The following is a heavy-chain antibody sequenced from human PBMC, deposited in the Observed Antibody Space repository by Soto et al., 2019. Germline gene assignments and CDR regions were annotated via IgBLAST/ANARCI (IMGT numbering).Heavy chain of an antibody. CDR1: GVSITTTSYY. V-gene: IGHV4-39*01. CDR2: VYFSGTT. CDR3: ARHGSY. Sequence: KASETLSLTCTVSGVSITTTSYYWGWIRQPPGKGLEWIGSVYFSGTTYYNPSLKSRVTISVDTSKNHFSLRLSSVTAADTAIYYCARHGSYWGQGTLVT. J-gene: IGHJ1*01.